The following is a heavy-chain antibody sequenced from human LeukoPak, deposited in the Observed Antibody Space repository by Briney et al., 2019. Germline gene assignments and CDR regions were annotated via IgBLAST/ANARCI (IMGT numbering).Heavy chain of an antibody. D-gene: IGHD2/OR15-2a*01. CDR2: IYDSGST. CDR1: GGSMTNLY. CDR3: AKGGSTNFYYGDV. V-gene: IGHV4-59*01. Sequence: MSSETLSLTCSVSGGSMTNLYWTWIRQPPGKGLEWIGDIYDSGSTRYNTSLESRVTISVDTSKNQFSLKLSSVTAADTAVYYCAKGGSTNFYYGDVWGQGTTVTVSS. J-gene: IGHJ6*02.